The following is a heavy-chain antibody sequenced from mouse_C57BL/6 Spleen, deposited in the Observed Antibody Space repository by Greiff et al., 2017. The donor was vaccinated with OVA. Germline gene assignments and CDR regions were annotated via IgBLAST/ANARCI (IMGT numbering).Heavy chain of an antibody. V-gene: IGHV1-76*01. Sequence: VQLKESGAELVRPGASVKLSCKASGYTFTDYYINWVKQRPGQGLEWIARIYPGSGNTYYNEKFKGKATLTAEKSSSTAYMQLSSLTSEDSAVYFCAKGGTVDYWGQGTTLTVSS. CDR3: AKGGTVDY. CDR2: IYPGSGNT. D-gene: IGHD4-1*01. CDR1: GYTFTDYY. J-gene: IGHJ2*01.